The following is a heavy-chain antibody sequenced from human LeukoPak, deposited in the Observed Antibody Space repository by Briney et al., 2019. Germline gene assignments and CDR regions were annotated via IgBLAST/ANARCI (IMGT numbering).Heavy chain of an antibody. CDR1: GYTFTGYY. V-gene: IGHV1-2*02. CDR2: INPNSGGT. CDR3: ARVSYGSGSYYAY. J-gene: IGHJ4*02. D-gene: IGHD3-10*01. Sequence: ASVKVSCKASGYTFTGYYMHWVRQAPGQGLEWMGWINPNSGGTNYAQKFQGRVTMTRDTSISTAYMELSRLRSDDTAVYYCARVSYGSGSYYAYWGQGTLVTVSS.